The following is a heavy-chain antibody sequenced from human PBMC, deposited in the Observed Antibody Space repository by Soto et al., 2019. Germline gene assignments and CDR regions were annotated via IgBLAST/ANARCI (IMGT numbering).Heavy chain of an antibody. V-gene: IGHV4-4*02. CDR3: AREEGYSSGWYSRELTYYYYGMDV. CDR1: GGSISSSNW. Sequence: PSETLTLTCAVSGGSISSSNWWSWVRQPPGKGLEWFGEIYHSGSTNYNPSLKSRVTISVDKSKNQFSLKLSSVTAEDTAVYYCAREEGYSSGWYSRELTYYYYGMDVWGQGTTVTVSS. D-gene: IGHD6-19*01. CDR2: IYHSGST. J-gene: IGHJ6*02.